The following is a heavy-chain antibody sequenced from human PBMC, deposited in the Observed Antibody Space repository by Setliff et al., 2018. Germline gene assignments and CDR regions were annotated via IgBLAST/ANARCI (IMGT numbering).Heavy chain of an antibody. Sequence: LSLTCTVSGGSVSSTSYYWGWIRQPPGKGLEWIGSIYYSGSTYYNPSLKSRVTISVDTSKNQFSLKLSSVTAADTAVYYCARSGRGYSGYESYYYYMDVWGKGTTVTVSS. D-gene: IGHD5-12*01. CDR3: ARSGRGYSGYESYYYYMDV. V-gene: IGHV4-39*01. CDR2: IYYSGST. J-gene: IGHJ6*03. CDR1: GGSVSSTSYY.